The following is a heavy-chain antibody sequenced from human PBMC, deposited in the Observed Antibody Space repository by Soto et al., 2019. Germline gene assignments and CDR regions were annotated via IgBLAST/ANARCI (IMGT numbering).Heavy chain of an antibody. Sequence: QVQLQESGPGLVKPSGTLSLTCAVSGGSISSSNWWSWVRQPPGKGLEWIGEIYHSGSTNYNPSHKSRVTISVEKFKNQFSLKLSYVPAADTAVYYCARSPMFTIFGVVIMGYFDYWGQGTLVTVSS. V-gene: IGHV4-4*02. CDR3: ARSPMFTIFGVVIMGYFDY. CDR1: GGSISSSNW. D-gene: IGHD3-3*01. J-gene: IGHJ4*02. CDR2: IYHSGST.